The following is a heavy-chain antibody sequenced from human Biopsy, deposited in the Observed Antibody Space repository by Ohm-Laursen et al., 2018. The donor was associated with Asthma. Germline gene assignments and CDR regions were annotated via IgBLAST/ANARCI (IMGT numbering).Heavy chain of an antibody. Sequence: SLRLSCTASEFTFSNYGMHWVRQAPGKGLKWVAVISNDGKSEYYGDSVKGRFTISRDKSKSTLYLQLSSLGAEDTAVYFCAREPIKATYFYGMDVWGQGTTVTVSS. CDR2: ISNDGKSE. D-gene: IGHD3-9*01. CDR3: AREPIKATYFYGMDV. V-gene: IGHV3-30*03. CDR1: EFTFSNYG. J-gene: IGHJ6*02.